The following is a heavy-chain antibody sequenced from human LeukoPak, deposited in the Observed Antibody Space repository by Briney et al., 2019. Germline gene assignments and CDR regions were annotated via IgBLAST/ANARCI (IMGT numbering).Heavy chain of an antibody. Sequence: GGSLRLSCAASGFTFSSYWMSWVRQAPGKGLEWVANIKQDGSDEYYVDSVKGRFTISRDNAKNSLYLQMKSLRAEDTAVYYCAREPYSSGWPSYYYYGMDGWGQGTTVTVSS. D-gene: IGHD6-19*01. J-gene: IGHJ6*02. CDR2: IKQDGSDE. CDR1: GFTFSSYW. CDR3: AREPYSSGWPSYYYYGMDG. V-gene: IGHV3-7*01.